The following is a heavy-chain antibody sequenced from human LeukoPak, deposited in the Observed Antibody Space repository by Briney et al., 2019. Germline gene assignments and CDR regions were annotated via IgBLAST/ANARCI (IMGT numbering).Heavy chain of an antibody. Sequence: SETLSLTCTVSSGSISGGRYYWCWIRQPPGKGLEWIGYIYYSGSTKYSLSLKSRVTISVDTSKNQLSLKLSSVTAADTAVYYCARGEYGLFDYWGQGTLVTVSS. D-gene: IGHD2/OR15-2a*01. J-gene: IGHJ4*02. CDR1: SGSISGGRYY. V-gene: IGHV4-61*01. CDR3: ARGEYGLFDY. CDR2: IYYSGST.